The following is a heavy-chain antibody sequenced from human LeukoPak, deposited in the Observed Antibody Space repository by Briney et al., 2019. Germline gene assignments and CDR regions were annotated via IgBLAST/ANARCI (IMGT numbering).Heavy chain of an antibody. V-gene: IGHV4-31*03. J-gene: IGHJ6*03. D-gene: IGHD1-26*01. CDR1: GGSISSGGYY. CDR3: ARHVPYSKNYYYYMDV. CDR2: IYYSGST. Sequence: SETLSLTCTVSGGSISSGGYYWSWIRQHPGKGLEWIGYIYYSGSTYYNPSLKSRVTISVDTSKNQFSLKLSSVTAADTAVYYCARHVPYSKNYYYYMDVWGKGTTVTVSS.